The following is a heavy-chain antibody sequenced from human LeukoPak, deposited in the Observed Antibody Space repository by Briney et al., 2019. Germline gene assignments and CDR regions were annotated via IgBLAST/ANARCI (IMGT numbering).Heavy chain of an antibody. CDR2: IYTSGST. CDR1: GGSNSSGSYY. D-gene: IGHD6-13*01. CDR3: ARAAAGHNQYYYYYYYMDV. J-gene: IGHJ6*03. V-gene: IGHV4-61*02. Sequence: SETLSLTCTVSGGSNSSGSYYWSWIRQPAGKGLEWIGRIYTSGSTNYNPSPKSRVTISVDTSKNQFSLKLCSVTAADTAVYYCARAAAGHNQYYYYYYYMDVWGKGTTVTISS.